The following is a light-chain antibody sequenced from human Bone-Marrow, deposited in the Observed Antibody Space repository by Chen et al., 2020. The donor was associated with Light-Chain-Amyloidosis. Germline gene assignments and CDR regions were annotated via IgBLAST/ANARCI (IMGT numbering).Light chain of an antibody. CDR1: QSSSSW. CDR2: TES. Sequence: DIQLTQSPSFVSAFVGDRVTITCPASQSSSSWLAWYPHKPGKAPKLLIYTESNLESGVPSRFSGSGSGTEFSLTINSLQPEDFATYYCKKVNDFPFTFGQGTKLEIK. V-gene: IGKV1-12*01. CDR3: KKVNDFPFT. J-gene: IGKJ2*01.